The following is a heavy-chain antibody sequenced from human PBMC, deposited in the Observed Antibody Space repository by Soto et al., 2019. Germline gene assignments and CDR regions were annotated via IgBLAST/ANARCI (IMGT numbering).Heavy chain of an antibody. J-gene: IGHJ4*02. V-gene: IGHV4-59*01. CDR2: VHYSGST. Sequence: PSETLSLTCNLSGGSFHNFYWLWIRQPPGKGLEWVGHVHYSGSTNYSPSLNSRATISLDTSKSQLSLKLRSVTAADTAMYFCGRGVNYYAPSGYFSVYSWGQRIPVTVSS. D-gene: IGHD3-16*01. CDR3: GRGVNYYAPSGYFSVYS. CDR1: GGSFHNFY.